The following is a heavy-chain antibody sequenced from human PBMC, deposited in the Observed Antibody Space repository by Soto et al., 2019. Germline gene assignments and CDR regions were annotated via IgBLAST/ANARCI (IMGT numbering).Heavy chain of an antibody. Sequence: PGGSLRLSCAASGFTFSRFGMHWVRQAPGKGLEWVAAISYDGNNKYYADSVKGRFTISRDNSKNTLYLQMNSLRADDTSVYYCAKVSESFSLIVAPTHFDYWGQGTLVTVSS. CDR2: ISYDGNNK. D-gene: IGHD1-26*01. V-gene: IGHV3-30*18. CDR1: GFTFSRFG. J-gene: IGHJ4*02. CDR3: AKVSESFSLIVAPTHFDY.